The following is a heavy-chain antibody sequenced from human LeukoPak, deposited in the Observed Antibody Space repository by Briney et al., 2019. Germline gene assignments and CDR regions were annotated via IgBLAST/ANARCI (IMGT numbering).Heavy chain of an antibody. CDR2: IYHSGST. J-gene: IGHJ4*02. Sequence: SETLSLTCAVSGGSIRSGGYSGSWIRQPPGTGLEWIGYIYHSGSTYYNPSLKSRVTISVDRSKNQFSLKLSSVTAADTAVYYCARGGSSGYYFDYWGQGTLVTVSS. D-gene: IGHD3-10*01. V-gene: IGHV4-30-2*01. CDR3: ARGGSSGYYFDY. CDR1: GGSIRSGGYS.